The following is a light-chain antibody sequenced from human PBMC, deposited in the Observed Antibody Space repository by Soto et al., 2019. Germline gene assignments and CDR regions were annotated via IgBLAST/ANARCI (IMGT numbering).Light chain of an antibody. J-gene: IGKJ2*01. V-gene: IGKV1-39*01. CDR3: QQTYTVPYT. Sequence: DIQMTQSPSSLSASVGDRVTITCRASQSIERYLNWYQQKSGKAPKFLMYDTSHLQSGVPSRFSGSGSGPEFTLTISGLQPEDFGSHYCQQTYTVPYTFGQGTKLEIE. CDR1: QSIERY. CDR2: DTS.